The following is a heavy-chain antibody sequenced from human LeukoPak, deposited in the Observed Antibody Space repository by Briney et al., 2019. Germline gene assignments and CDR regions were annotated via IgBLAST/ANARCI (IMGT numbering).Heavy chain of an antibody. CDR2: ISTSGSTI. CDR3: AREGTRRGNDAFDI. CDR1: GFTFSDYY. V-gene: IGHV3-11*04. J-gene: IGHJ3*02. D-gene: IGHD3-10*01. Sequence: GGSLRLSCAASGFTFSDYYISWPRQAPGKGLEWVSYISTSGSTIYYADSVKGRFTSSRDNANNLLYLQMNSLRAEDTAVYYCAREGTRRGNDAFDIWGQGTMVTVSS.